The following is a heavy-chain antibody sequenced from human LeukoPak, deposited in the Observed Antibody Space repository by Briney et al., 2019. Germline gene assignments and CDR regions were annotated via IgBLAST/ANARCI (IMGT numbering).Heavy chain of an antibody. J-gene: IGHJ4*02. CDR3: AKDRGQVLRFLEWLLNPFFDY. D-gene: IGHD3-3*01. CDR1: GFTFSSYA. V-gene: IGHV3-23*01. Sequence: GGSLRLSCAASGFTFSSYAMSWVCQAPGKGLEWVSAISGSGGSTYYADSVKGRFTISRDNSKNTLYLQMNSLRAEDTAVYYCAKDRGQVLRFLEWLLNPFFDYWGQGTLVTVSS. CDR2: ISGSGGST.